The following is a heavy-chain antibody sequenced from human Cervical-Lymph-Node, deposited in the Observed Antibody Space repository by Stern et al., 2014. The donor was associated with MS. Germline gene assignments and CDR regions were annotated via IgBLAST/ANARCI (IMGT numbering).Heavy chain of an antibody. V-gene: IGHV5-51*01. Sequence: VQLVQSGAEVKKPGESLKISCKGSGYNFTTYWIAWVRQMPGRGLEWMGLIYPGDSQARSSPSFQGHVTMSADTSISTAYLQWSSLKASDTALYYSARPSNSGLFLHHWGQGTLVTVSS. CDR2: IYPGDSQA. CDR1: GYNFTTYW. J-gene: IGHJ1*01. D-gene: IGHD6-19*01. CDR3: ARPSNSGLFLHH.